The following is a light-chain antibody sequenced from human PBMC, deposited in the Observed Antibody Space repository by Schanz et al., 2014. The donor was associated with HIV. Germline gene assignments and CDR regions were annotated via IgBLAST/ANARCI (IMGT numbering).Light chain of an antibody. CDR1: SSDIGSNT. Sequence: QSVLTQPPSASGTPGQRVTISCSGSSSDIGSNTVNWYQQLPGTAPKLLIYSNDQRPSGVPARFSGSKSGTSASLAISGLQSADEADYYCAAWGDSLDGWVLGGGTKLPVL. CDR3: AAWGDSLDGWV. J-gene: IGLJ3*02. CDR2: SND. V-gene: IGLV1-44*01.